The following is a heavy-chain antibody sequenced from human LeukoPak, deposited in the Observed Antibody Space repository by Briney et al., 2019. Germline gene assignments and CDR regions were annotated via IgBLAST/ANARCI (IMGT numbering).Heavy chain of an antibody. CDR3: ARDAAGGRDY. CDR1: GYTFVGYF. CDR2: IIPNSGDT. Sequence: APVKVSCKASGYTFVGYFMHWVRQAAGQRLEWMGRIIPNSGDTNFAQKFQGRVTMTRDTSISTAYMELSRLTSDDTAVYYCARDAAGGRDYWGQGTLVTVSS. V-gene: IGHV1-2*02. D-gene: IGHD6-13*01. J-gene: IGHJ4*02.